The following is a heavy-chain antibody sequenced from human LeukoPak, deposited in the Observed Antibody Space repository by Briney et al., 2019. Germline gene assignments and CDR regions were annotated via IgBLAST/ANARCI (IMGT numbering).Heavy chain of an antibody. CDR3: ASNLVSGAFDI. J-gene: IGHJ3*02. Sequence: GGSLRLSCAASGFTFSSYWMSWVRQAPGKGLEWVANIKQGGSEKYYVDSVKGRFTISRDNAKNSLYLQMNSLRAEDTAVYYCASNLVSGAFDIWGQGTMVTVSS. D-gene: IGHD3-3*01. CDR1: GFTFSSYW. V-gene: IGHV3-7*01. CDR2: IKQGGSEK.